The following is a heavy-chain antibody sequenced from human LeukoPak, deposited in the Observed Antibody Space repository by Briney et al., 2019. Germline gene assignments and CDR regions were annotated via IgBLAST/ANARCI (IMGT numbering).Heavy chain of an antibody. V-gene: IGHV3-30*18. Sequence: GGSVRLSCAASGFTFSSYGMHWVRQAPGKGLEWVAVISYDGTNKYYADSVKGRFTISRDNSKNTLYLQMNSLRAEDTAVYYCAKASSSWFHDYWGQGTLVTVSS. CDR2: ISYDGTNK. CDR3: AKASSSWFHDY. CDR1: GFTFSSYG. D-gene: IGHD6-13*01. J-gene: IGHJ4*02.